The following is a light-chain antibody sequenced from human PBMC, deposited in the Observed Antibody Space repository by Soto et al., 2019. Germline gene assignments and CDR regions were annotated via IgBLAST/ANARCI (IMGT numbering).Light chain of an antibody. CDR2: GSS. Sequence: IHLTHSPSSLSASVLYRFTITFLAVQGIISYLNWYQQKAGQAPRLLIYGSSSSLSGVPPRFSGSGSGTDFTLTISSLQPEDFANYYCQQTYTTPITFGQGTRLEI. CDR3: QQTYTTPIT. V-gene: IGKV1-39*01. J-gene: IGKJ5*01. CDR1: QGIISY.